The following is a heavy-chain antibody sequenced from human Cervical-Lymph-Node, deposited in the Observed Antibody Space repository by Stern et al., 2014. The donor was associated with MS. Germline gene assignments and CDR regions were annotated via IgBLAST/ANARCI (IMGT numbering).Heavy chain of an antibody. CDR2: IHYSRST. Sequence: QLQLQESGPGLVKPSETLSLTCTVSGGSISTFYWNWIRQSPGKGLEWLGQIHYSRSTNYNPSLKSRVTISVDTSKNQFSLNLRSVTAADTAVYFCARRDYYDSSGYYDDAFDIWGQGTMVTVSS. V-gene: IGHV4-59*01. J-gene: IGHJ3*02. CDR3: ARRDYYDSSGYYDDAFDI. D-gene: IGHD3-22*01. CDR1: GGSISTFY.